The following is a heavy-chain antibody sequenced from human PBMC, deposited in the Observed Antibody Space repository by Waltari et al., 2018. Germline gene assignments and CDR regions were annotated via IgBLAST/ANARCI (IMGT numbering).Heavy chain of an antibody. V-gene: IGHV3-30*18. J-gene: IGHJ6*02. Sequence: QVRMVESGGGVVEPGRSLRLSCAASGFIFNSVGLHWVRRAPRKGLEWGAVISYAGSNTYYSDFVKGRFTISRDKAKNTVHLQMNDLRGEDTAVYYCAKDKRRVLPFFGMDVWGHGIPVIVSS. CDR3: AKDKRRVLPFFGMDV. CDR2: ISYAGSNT. D-gene: IGHD3-10*01. CDR1: GFIFNSVG.